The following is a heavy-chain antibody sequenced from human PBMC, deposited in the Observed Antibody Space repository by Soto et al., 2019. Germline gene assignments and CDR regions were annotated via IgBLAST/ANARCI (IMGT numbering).Heavy chain of an antibody. J-gene: IGHJ3*02. CDR2: INPNSGGT. Sequence: GASVKVSCKASGYTFTSYGISWVRQAPGQGLEWMGWINPNSGGTNYAQKFQGWVTMTRDTSISTAYMELSRLRSDDTAVYYCARATVVCDAFDIWGQGTMVTVSS. CDR1: GYTFTSYG. V-gene: IGHV1-2*04. CDR3: ARATVVCDAFDI. D-gene: IGHD2-15*01.